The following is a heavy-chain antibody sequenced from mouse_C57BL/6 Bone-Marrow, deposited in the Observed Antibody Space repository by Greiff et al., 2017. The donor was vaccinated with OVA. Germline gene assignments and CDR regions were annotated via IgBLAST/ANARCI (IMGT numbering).Heavy chain of an antibody. V-gene: IGHV2-2*01. CDR2: IWSGGST. CDR1: GFSLTSYG. Sequence: VKLQESGPGLVQPSQSLSITCTVSGFSLTSYGVHWVRQSPGKGLEWLGVIWSGGSTDYNAAFISRLSISKDNSKSQVFFKMNSLQADDTAIYYCARKPLYSNYGSYYARDYWGQGTSVTVSS. D-gene: IGHD2-5*01. CDR3: ARKPLYSNYGSYYARDY. J-gene: IGHJ4*01.